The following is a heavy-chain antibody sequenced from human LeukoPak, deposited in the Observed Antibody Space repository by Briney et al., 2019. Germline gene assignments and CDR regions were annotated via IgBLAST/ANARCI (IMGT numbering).Heavy chain of an antibody. D-gene: IGHD2-21*02. J-gene: IGHJ4*02. CDR2: INPNSGGT. Sequence: ASVKVSCKASGYTFTGYYMHWVRQAPGQGLEWMGWINPNSGGTNYAQKFQGRVTMTRDTSISKAYMELSRLRSDDTAVYYCARVFLKAYCGGDCYGHYFDYWGQGTLVTVSS. CDR3: ARVFLKAYCGGDCYGHYFDY. CDR1: GYTFTGYY. V-gene: IGHV1-2*02.